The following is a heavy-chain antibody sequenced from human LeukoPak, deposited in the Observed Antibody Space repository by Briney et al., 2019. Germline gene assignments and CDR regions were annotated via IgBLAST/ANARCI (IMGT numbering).Heavy chain of an antibody. CDR3: ARETGYSSYNWFDP. D-gene: IGHD5-18*01. Sequence: PSQTLSLTCAVSGGSISSGGYSWSWIRQPPGKGLEWIGYIYHSGSTYCNPSLKSRVTISVDRSKNQFSLKLSSVTAADTAVYYCARETGYSSYNWFDPWGQGTLVTVSS. V-gene: IGHV4-30-2*01. CDR2: IYHSGST. J-gene: IGHJ5*02. CDR1: GGSISSGGYS.